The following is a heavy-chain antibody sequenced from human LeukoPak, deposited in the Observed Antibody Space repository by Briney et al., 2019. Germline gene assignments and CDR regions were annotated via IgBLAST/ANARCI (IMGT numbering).Heavy chain of an antibody. CDR1: GFTFSTYW. V-gene: IGHV3-74*01. Sequence: GGSLRLSRAASGFTFSTYWMHWVRQAPGKGLVWISRINRDGSGITYADSVKGRFTISRDNAKSILCLQMNSLRAEDTAVYYCANTGYNYEFDYWGQGTLVTVSS. J-gene: IGHJ4*02. D-gene: IGHD5-18*01. CDR2: INRDGSGI. CDR3: ANTGYNYEFDY.